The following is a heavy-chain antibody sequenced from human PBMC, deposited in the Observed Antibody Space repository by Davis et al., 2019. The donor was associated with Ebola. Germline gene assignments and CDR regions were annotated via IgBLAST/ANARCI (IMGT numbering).Heavy chain of an antibody. D-gene: IGHD3-10*01. CDR1: GFTFSSYA. CDR3: TMAQGLLDH. V-gene: IGHV3-30-3*01. J-gene: IGHJ4*02. Sequence: GGSLRLSCAASGFTFSSYAMHWVRQAPGKGLEWVAVISYDGSNKYYADSVKGRFTISRDNSKNTLYLQMNSLRAEDTAVYYCTMAQGLLDHWGQGTLVTVSS. CDR2: ISYDGSNK.